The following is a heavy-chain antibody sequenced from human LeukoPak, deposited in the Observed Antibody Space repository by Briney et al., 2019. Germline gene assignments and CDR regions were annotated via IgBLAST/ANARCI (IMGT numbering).Heavy chain of an antibody. D-gene: IGHD2-8*01. CDR1: GFVFTSYG. Sequence: GASVKVSCKASGFVFTSYGFTGVRQAPGQGLEWMGWISANDGKIHYSERHQGRITLTTDTVTSTVYMELRSLRSDVTAVYYCARELHVVRDDYWGQGTLVTVSS. V-gene: IGHV1-18*01. CDR3: ARELHVVRDDY. J-gene: IGHJ4*02. CDR2: ISANDGKI.